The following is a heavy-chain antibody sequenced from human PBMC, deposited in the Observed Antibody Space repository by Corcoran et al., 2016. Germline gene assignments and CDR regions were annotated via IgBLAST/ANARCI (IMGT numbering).Heavy chain of an antibody. Sequence: QVQLVQSGAEVKKPGASVKVSCKASGYTFTSYDINWVRQATGQGLEWMGWMNPNSGNTGYAQKFQGRVTMTRNTSISTAYMELSSLRSEDTAVYYCARGRVNRRSGYMFFDYWGQGTLVTVSS. J-gene: IGHJ4*02. CDR3: ARGRVNRRSGYMFFDY. CDR1: GYTFTSYD. CDR2: MNPNSGNT. V-gene: IGHV1-8*01. D-gene: IGHD3-22*01.